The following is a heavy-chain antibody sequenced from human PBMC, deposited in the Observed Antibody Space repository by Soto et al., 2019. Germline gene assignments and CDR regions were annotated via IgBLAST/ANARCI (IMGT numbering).Heavy chain of an antibody. CDR2: ISSNSAYI. CDR1: GFTFRSFT. D-gene: IGHD6-13*01. CDR3: TRDASRDSSARGWFDP. J-gene: IGHJ5*02. Sequence: LRLSCAASGFTFRSFTMNWVRQAPGKGLEWVSTISSNSAYIYYTDALRGRFTISRDNAKNSLHLQMNSLRAEDTAVYYCTRDASRDSSARGWFDPWGPGTLVTVSS. V-gene: IGHV3-21*01.